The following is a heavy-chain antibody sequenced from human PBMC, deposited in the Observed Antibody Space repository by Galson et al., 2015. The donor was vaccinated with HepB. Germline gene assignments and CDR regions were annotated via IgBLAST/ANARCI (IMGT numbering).Heavy chain of an antibody. CDR3: AKDFGGEYSSSDP. D-gene: IGHD6-6*01. V-gene: IGHV3-23*01. CDR2: ISGSGGGT. CDR1: GFTFSSYA. Sequence: SLRLSCAASGFTFSSYAMSWVRQAPGKGLEWVSAISGSGGGTYYADSVKGRFTISRDNSKNTLYLQMNSLRAEDTAVYYCAKDFGGEYSSSDPWGQGTLVTVSS. J-gene: IGHJ5*02.